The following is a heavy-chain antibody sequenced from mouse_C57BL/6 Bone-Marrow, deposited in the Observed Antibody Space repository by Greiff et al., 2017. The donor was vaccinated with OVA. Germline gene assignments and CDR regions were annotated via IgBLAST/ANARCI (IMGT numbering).Heavy chain of an antibody. CDR1: GFTFSDYY. CDR3: ARDGYKGSLFAY. V-gene: IGHV5-12*01. Sequence: EVHLVESGGGLVQPGGSLKLSCAASGFTFSDYYMYWVRQTPEKRLEWVAYISNGGGSTYYPDTVKGRFTISRDNAKNTLYLQMSRLKSEDTAMYYCARDGYKGSLFAYWGQGTLVTVSA. D-gene: IGHD1-2*01. CDR2: ISNGGGST. J-gene: IGHJ3*01.